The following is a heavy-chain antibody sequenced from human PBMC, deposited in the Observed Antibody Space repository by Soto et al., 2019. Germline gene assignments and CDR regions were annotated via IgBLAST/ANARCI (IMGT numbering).Heavy chain of an antibody. Sequence: EVQLLESGGGLVQPGGSLRLSCAASGFTFSSFAMSWVRQAPGKGLEWVSAISDSGASTYYADSVKGRFTNSRANSKNNLYLQMMSLRAEDTALYYCAKERGGDYGYYVTDYWGRGTLVTVSS. CDR3: AKERGGDYGYYVTDY. V-gene: IGHV3-23*01. D-gene: IGHD4-17*01. J-gene: IGHJ4*02. CDR1: GFTFSSFA. CDR2: ISDSGAST.